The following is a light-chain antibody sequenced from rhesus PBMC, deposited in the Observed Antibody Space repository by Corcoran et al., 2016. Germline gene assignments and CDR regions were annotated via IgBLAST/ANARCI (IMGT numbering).Light chain of an antibody. CDR1: QGISSY. CDR3: QQYKGYPLT. V-gene: IGKV1-28*02. CDR2: AAT. J-gene: IGKJ4*01. Sequence: DIQMTQSPSSLFASVGDTVTITCRASQGISSYLNWIQQKPGTAPKLLSYAATTLPSGVPSRFIGSGSGTDFTLTISSLQPEDFATYYCQQYKGYPLTFGGGTKVEIK.